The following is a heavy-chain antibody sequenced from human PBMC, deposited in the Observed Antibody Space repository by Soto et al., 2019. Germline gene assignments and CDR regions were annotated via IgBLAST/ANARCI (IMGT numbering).Heavy chain of an antibody. D-gene: IGHD6-6*01. V-gene: IGHV1-69*13. CDR2: IIPIFGTA. Sequence: SVKVSCKASGGTFSSYAISWVRQAPGQGLEWMGGIIPIFGTANYAQKFQGRVTVTADESTSTAYMELSSLRSEDTAVYYCARYVEIRAARRVAGSYYGMDVWGQGTTVTVSS. CDR3: ARYVEIRAARRVAGSYYGMDV. J-gene: IGHJ6*02. CDR1: GGTFSSYA.